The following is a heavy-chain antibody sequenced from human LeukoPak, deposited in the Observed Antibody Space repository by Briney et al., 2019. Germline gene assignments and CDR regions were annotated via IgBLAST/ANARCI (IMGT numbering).Heavy chain of an antibody. CDR1: GGSISYY. CDR2: VYYAGST. J-gene: IGHJ6*04. CDR3: ARDPGTPYYFYGLDV. Sequence: SETLSLTCTVSGGSISYYYSWIRQPPGKGLEWIGYVYYAGSTNYNPSLRSRVTISLDTSRNQFSLNLSSVTAADTAVYYCARDPGTPYYFYGLDVWGKGTTVTVSS. D-gene: IGHD3-10*01. V-gene: IGHV4-59*01.